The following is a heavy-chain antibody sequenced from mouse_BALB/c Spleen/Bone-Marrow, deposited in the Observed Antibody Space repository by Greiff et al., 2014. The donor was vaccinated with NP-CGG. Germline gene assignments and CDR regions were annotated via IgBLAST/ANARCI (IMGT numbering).Heavy chain of an antibody. CDR1: GYSFTDYY. V-gene: IGHV1-18*01. J-gene: IGHJ2*01. D-gene: IGHD1-1*02. Sequence: EVQLQQSGPELVKPGASVQISCKASGYSFTDYYMDWVRQSHGKSLEWIGHINPNNGGTFYNQKFKGKATLTVDKSSSTAYMEPRSLTAEDTGVYYGARGGNFDYWGQGTTLTVSA. CDR2: INPNNGGT. CDR3: ARGGNFDY.